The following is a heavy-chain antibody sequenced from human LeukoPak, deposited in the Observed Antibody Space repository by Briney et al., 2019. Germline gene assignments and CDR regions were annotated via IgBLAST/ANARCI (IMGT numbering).Heavy chain of an antibody. CDR1: GGSISSGGYY. J-gene: IGHJ4*02. CDR3: ARGRGNSGLDY. V-gene: IGHV4-30-2*05. CDR2: IYHSGST. Sequence: PSQTLSLTCTVSGGSISSGGYYWSWIRQPPGKGLEWIGYIYHSGSTYYNPSLKSRVTISVDTSKNQFSLKLSSVTAADTAVYYCARGRGNSGLDYWGQGTLVTVSS. D-gene: IGHD4-23*01.